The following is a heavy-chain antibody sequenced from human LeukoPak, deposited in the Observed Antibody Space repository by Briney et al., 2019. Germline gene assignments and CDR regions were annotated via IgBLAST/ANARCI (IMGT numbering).Heavy chain of an antibody. J-gene: IGHJ4*02. CDR2: ISSSGSTI. CDR1: GFTLSSYE. V-gene: IGHV3-48*03. D-gene: IGHD5-18*01. Sequence: GGSLRLSCAASGFTLSSYEMNWVRQAPGKGLEWVSYISSSGSTIYYADSVKGRFTISRDNAKNSLYLQMNSLRAEDTAVYYCARDTAMANELTPFDYWGQGTLVTVSS. CDR3: ARDTAMANELTPFDY.